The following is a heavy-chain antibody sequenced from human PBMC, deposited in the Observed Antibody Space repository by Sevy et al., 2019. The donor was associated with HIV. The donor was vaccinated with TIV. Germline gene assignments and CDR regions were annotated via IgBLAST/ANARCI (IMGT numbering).Heavy chain of an antibody. CDR2: LSFGCGKI. J-gene: IGHJ4*02. V-gene: IGHV3-23*01. D-gene: IGHD2-8*01. CDR3: AREGCTRPHDY. Sequence: GGSLRLSCAASGFAFYDYSMSWIRQAPGKGLEWVATLSFGCGKINYADSVKGRFTISRDNSKNSFYLQMDNLRVEDTDLYYCAREGCTRPHDYWGQGTRVNVSS. CDR1: GFAFYDYS.